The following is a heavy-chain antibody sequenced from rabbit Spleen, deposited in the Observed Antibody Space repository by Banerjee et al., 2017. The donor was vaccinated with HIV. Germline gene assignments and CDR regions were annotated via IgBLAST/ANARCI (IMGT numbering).Heavy chain of an antibody. CDR2: ITGITGKA. V-gene: IGHV1S45*01. J-gene: IGHJ4*01. CDR1: EFHFSNKAV. Sequence: QEQLVESGGGLVKPGASLTLTCKASEFHFSNKAVMCWVRQAPGKGLEWIACITGITGKAVYSSWAKRRFAFSKTASTPLTLQRNSLTSADTATYFCAIDLEIDVGSNHLALWGQGPLAT. D-gene: IGHD4-2*01. CDR3: AIDLEIDVGSNHLAL.